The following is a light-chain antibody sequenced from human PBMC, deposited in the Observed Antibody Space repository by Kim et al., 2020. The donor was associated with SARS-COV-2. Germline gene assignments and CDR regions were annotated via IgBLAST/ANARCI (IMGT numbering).Light chain of an antibody. Sequence: EIVLTQPPATLSLSPGERATLSCRASQSVSSYLAWYQQKTGQAPRLLIYDASNRATGIPARFSGSGSGTDFTLTISSLEPEDVAVYYCQQRSNWLTFGGGTKVDIK. CDR3: QQRSNWLT. CDR1: QSVSSY. J-gene: IGKJ4*01. V-gene: IGKV3-11*01. CDR2: DAS.